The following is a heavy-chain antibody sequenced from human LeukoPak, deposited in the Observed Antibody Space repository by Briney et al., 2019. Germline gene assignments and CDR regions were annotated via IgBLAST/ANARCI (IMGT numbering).Heavy chain of an antibody. CDR3: AKDGLEWELTSAFDI. D-gene: IGHD1-26*01. V-gene: IGHV3-9*01. J-gene: IGHJ3*02. CDR2: ISWNSGSI. CDR1: GFTFDDYA. Sequence: GRSLRLSCAASGFTFDDYAMHWVRQAPGKGLERVSGISWNSGSIGYADSVKGRFTISRDNAKNPLYLQMNSLRAEDTALYYCAKDGLEWELTSAFDIRGQGTMVTVSS.